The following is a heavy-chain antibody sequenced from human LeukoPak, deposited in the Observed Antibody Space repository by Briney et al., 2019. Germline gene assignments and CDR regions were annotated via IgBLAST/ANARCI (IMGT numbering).Heavy chain of an antibody. CDR3: TTRFVVVPAAISSFDY. CDR1: GFTFDDYS. J-gene: IGHJ4*02. V-gene: IGHV3-49*04. CDR2: IRSQDGTT. D-gene: IGHD2-2*01. Sequence: GGSLRLSCTASGFTFDDYSMNWVRQAPGKGLEWVGFIRSQDGTTEYAASVRGRFSISRDESKRIAYLQMNSLKTEDSAVYYCTTRFVVVPAAISSFDYWGQGTLVTVSS.